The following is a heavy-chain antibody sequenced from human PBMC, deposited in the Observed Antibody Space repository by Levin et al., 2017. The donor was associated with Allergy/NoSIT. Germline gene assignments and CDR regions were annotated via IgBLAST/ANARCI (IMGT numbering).Heavy chain of an antibody. V-gene: IGHV1-18*03. CDR2: ISAYNGNT. CDR1: GYTFTSYG. J-gene: IGHJ4*02. CDR3: ARVWLDY. D-gene: IGHD2-21*01. Sequence: GESLKISCKASGYTFTSYGTNWVRQAPGQGLEWMGWISAYNGNTNYAQKFQGRLTMTTDTSTNTVYMELRSLRSDDMAVYYCARVWLDYWGQGTLVTVSS.